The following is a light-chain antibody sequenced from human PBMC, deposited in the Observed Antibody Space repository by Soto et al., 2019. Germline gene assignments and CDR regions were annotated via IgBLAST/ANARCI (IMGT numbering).Light chain of an antibody. CDR1: SSNIGTGYD. J-gene: IGLJ1*01. Sequence: QSVLTQPPSASGAPGQRVTISCTGSSSNIGTGYDGHWYQQLPGTAPKLIIYGNNNRPSGARRRSAGSKSGTSASLAIAGLQAEDEADYCCQSYDSSLSGSVFGTGTKLTVL. V-gene: IGLV1-40*01. CDR2: GNN. CDR3: QSYDSSLSGSV.